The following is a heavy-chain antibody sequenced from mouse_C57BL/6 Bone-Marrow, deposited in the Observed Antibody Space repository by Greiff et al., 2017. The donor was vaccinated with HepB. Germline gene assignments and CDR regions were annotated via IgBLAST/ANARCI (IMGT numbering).Heavy chain of an antibody. CDR1: GFSFNTYA. CDR2: IRSKSNNYAT. J-gene: IGHJ4*01. CDR3: VRHAYYSNYGVSDAMDY. D-gene: IGHD2-5*01. Sequence: DVQLVESGGGLVQPKGSLKLSCAASGFSFNTYAMNWVRQAPGQGLEWVARIRSKSNNYATYYADSVKDRFTISRDASESMLYLQMNNLKTEDTAMYYGVRHAYYSNYGVSDAMDYWGKGTSVTVAS. V-gene: IGHV10-1*01.